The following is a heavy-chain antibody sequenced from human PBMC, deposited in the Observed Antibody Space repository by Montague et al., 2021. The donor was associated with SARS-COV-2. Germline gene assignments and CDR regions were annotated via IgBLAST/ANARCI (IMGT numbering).Heavy chain of an antibody. CDR2: IHYSGST. CDR1: GGSISSSSYY. Sequence: SETLSLTCAVSGGSISSSSYYWGWIRQPPGKGLEWIGSIHYSGSTYYNPSLKSRVSISVDTSKNQCSLKLSSVTAADTAVYYCARLWDTVYYYYGMDVWGQGTTVTVSS. J-gene: IGHJ6*02. CDR3: ARLWDTVYYYYGMDV. D-gene: IGHD1-26*01. V-gene: IGHV4-39*01.